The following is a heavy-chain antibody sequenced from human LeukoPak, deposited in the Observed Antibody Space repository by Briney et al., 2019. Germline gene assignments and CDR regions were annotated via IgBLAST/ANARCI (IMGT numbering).Heavy chain of an antibody. V-gene: IGHV4-59*11. Sequence: SETLSLTCTVSGGSISSHYWSWIRQPPGKGLEWIGYIYYSGSTNYNPSLKSRVTISVDTSKNQFSLKLSSVTAADTAVYYCARELYSSGYHDAFDIWGQGTMVTVSS. D-gene: IGHD3-22*01. CDR1: GGSISSHY. CDR3: ARELYSSGYHDAFDI. CDR2: IYYSGST. J-gene: IGHJ3*02.